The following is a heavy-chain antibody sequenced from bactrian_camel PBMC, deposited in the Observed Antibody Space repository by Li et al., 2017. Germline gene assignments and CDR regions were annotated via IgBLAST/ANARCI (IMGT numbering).Heavy chain of an antibody. Sequence: HVQLVESGGGSVQAGGSLTLSCAASGDTTSRYCMAWFRQSPGKEREGVAALASDGTTTYTNSVKGRFTISQDNGKNTVTLQMNSLKPEDTAMYYCAAGSYCNSGGEVQLLQRLGQGTQVTVS. CDR1: GDTTSRYC. CDR2: LASDGTT. V-gene: IGHV3S53*01. J-gene: IGHJ4*01. D-gene: IGHD2*01.